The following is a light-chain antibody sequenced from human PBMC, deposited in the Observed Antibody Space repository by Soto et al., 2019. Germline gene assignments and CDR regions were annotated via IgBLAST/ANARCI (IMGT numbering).Light chain of an antibody. CDR1: QGISNY. J-gene: IGKJ4*01. V-gene: IGKV1-27*01. Sequence: DIQMTQSPSSLSASVGDRVTITCRASQGISNYLAWYQQKPGKVPKLLIYAASTLHSGVPSRFSGSGSATDSTLTISSLQPEDVATYYCQKYNSAPLTFGGGTKVEV. CDR3: QKYNSAPLT. CDR2: AAS.